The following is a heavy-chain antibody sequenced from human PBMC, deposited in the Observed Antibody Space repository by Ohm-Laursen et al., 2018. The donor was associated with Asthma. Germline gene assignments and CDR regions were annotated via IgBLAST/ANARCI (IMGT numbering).Heavy chain of an antibody. CDR3: ARSDYGEQSVDY. D-gene: IGHD4-17*01. CDR1: GGSISSGGYY. J-gene: IGHJ4*02. Sequence: SDTLSLTCTVSGGSISSGGYYWSWIRQHPGKGLEWIGYIYYSWRTYYNPSLESRVTISLDSSKNQFSLKLSSVTAADTAVYYCARSDYGEQSVDYWGQGTLVTVSS. CDR2: IYYSWRT. V-gene: IGHV4-31*03.